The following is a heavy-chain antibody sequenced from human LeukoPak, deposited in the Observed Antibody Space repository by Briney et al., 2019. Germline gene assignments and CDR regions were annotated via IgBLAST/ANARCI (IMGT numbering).Heavy chain of an antibody. Sequence: ASVKVSCKAPGYTFTSYDINWVRQATGQGLEWMGWMNPNSGNTGYAQKFQGRVTMTRNTSISTAYMELSRLRSDDTAVYYCARDDGYIVVVPAAIYENWFDPWGQGTPVTVSS. CDR1: GYTFTSYD. CDR2: MNPNSGNT. J-gene: IGHJ5*02. D-gene: IGHD2-2*02. CDR3: ARDDGYIVVVPAAIYENWFDP. V-gene: IGHV1-8*01.